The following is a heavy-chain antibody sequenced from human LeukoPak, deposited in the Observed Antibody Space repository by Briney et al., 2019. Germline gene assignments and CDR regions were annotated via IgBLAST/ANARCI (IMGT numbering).Heavy chain of an antibody. D-gene: IGHD6-13*01. CDR3: ARELGRRVAAPDWFDP. Sequence: GSSVKVSCKASGGTFSSYAISWVRQAPGQGLEWMGGIIPIFGTANYAQKFQGRVTITADESTSTAYMELSSLRSGDTAVYYCARELGRRVAAPDWFDPWGQGTLVTVSS. CDR1: GGTFSSYA. J-gene: IGHJ5*02. V-gene: IGHV1-69*01. CDR2: IIPIFGTA.